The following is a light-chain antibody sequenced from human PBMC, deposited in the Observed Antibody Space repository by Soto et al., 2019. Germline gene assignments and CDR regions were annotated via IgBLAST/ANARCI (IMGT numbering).Light chain of an antibody. CDR3: SSYTSSSTSYV. J-gene: IGLJ1*01. CDR2: EVS. V-gene: IGLV2-14*01. CDR1: RSDVGGYNY. Sequence: QSALTQPASVSGSPGQSITISCTGTRSDVGGYNYVSWYQQHPGKAPKLMIYEVSNRTSGVSNRFSGSKSGNTASLTISGRQAEDEADYYCSSYTSSSTSYVVGTGTKVTVL.